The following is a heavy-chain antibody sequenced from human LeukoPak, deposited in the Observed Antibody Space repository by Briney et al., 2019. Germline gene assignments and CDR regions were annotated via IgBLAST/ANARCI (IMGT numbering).Heavy chain of an antibody. Sequence: GASVKVSCKASGYTFTGYYMHWVRQAPGQGLEWMGWINPNSGGTNYAQNFQGRVTMTRDTSISTAYMEPSRLRSDDTAVYYCATEHCTNGVCYKATDYWGQGTLVTVSS. CDR2: INPNSGGT. CDR3: ATEHCTNGVCYKATDY. J-gene: IGHJ4*02. D-gene: IGHD2-8*01. V-gene: IGHV1-2*02. CDR1: GYTFTGYY.